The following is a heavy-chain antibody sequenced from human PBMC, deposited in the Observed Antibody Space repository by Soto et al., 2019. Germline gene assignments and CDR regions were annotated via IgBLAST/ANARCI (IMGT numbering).Heavy chain of an antibody. CDR3: ARDIHMITFGGGIDY. D-gene: IGHD3-16*01. J-gene: IGHJ4*02. CDR2: VWYDRTKK. CDR1: GFNFGSHG. V-gene: IGHV3-33*01. Sequence: QVELVESGGAVVQPGRSLRLACAASGFNFGSHGMHWVRQAPGKGLEWVAVVWYDRTKKYYADSVKGRFTISRDNSNNTLSLQMNSLRAEDTALYYCARDIHMITFGGGIDYWGQGILVTVSS.